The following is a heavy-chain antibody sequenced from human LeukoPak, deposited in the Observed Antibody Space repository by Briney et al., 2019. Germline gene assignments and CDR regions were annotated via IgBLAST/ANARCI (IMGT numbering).Heavy chain of an antibody. V-gene: IGHV1-8*01. Sequence: ASVKVSCKASGYTFTSYDINWVRQATGQGLEWMGWMNPNSGNTGYAQKFQGRVTMTRNTSISKAYMELSSLRSGDTAGYYCARGGGYDFWSGYLGLGRPGGPGAFDYWGQGTLVTVSS. J-gene: IGHJ4*02. D-gene: IGHD3-3*01. CDR2: MNPNSGNT. CDR3: ARGGGYDFWSGYLGLGRPGGPGAFDY. CDR1: GYTFTSYD.